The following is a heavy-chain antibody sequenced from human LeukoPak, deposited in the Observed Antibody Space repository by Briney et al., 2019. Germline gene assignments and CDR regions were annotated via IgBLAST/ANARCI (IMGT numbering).Heavy chain of an antibody. V-gene: IGHV3-21*01. J-gene: IGHJ6*02. CDR2: ISSSSSYI. CDR1: GFTFGDYA. Sequence: GGSLRLSCTASGFTFGDYAMNWVRQAPGKGLEWVSSISSSSSYIYYADSVKGRFTISRDNAKNSLYLQMNSLRAEDTAVYYCARRIAAAGTYYYYGMDVWGQGTTVTVSS. CDR3: ARRIAAAGTYYYYGMDV. D-gene: IGHD6-13*01.